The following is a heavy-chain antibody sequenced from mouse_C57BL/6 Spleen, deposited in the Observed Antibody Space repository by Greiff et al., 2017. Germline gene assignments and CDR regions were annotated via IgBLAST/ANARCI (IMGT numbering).Heavy chain of an antibody. D-gene: IGHD4-1*01. CDR2: IDPEDGDT. V-gene: IGHV14-1*01. CDR3: TTLELAGTRGDY. J-gene: IGHJ2*01. CDR1: GFNIKDYY. Sequence: VQLQQSGAELVGPGASVKLSCTASGFNIKDYYMHWVKQRPEQGLEWIGRIDPEDGDTEYAPKFQGKATMTADTSSNTAYLQLSSLTAEDTAVYYCTTLELAGTRGDYWGQGTTLTVSS.